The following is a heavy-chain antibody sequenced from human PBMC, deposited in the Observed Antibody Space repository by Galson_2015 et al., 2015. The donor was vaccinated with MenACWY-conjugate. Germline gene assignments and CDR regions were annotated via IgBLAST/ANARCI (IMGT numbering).Heavy chain of an antibody. D-gene: IGHD1-26*01. CDR3: AKDSEPVGVNGMDV. CDR1: GFTFSSYG. V-gene: IGHV3-30*18. Sequence: SLRLSCAASGFTFSSYGMHWVRQAPGKGLEWVAVISYDGSNKYYADSVKGRFTISRDNSKNTLYLQMNSLRAEDTAVYYCAKDSEPVGVNGMDVWGQGTTVTVSS. J-gene: IGHJ6*02. CDR2: ISYDGSNK.